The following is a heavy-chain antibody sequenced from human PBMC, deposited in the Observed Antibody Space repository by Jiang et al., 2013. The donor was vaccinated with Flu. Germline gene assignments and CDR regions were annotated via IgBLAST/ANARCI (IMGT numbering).Heavy chain of an antibody. CDR3: ARIRRGSYYEKWFDP. CDR1: GFSLSTSGMC. D-gene: IGHD1-26*01. Sequence: PTQTLTLTCTFSGFSLSTSGMCVSWIRQPPGKALEWLALIDWDDDKYYNTSLRTRLTISKDTSKNQVVLTMTNMDPVDTATYYCARIRRGSYYEKWFDPWGQGNPGHRLL. J-gene: IGHJ5*02. V-gene: IGHV2-70*01. CDR2: IDWDDDK.